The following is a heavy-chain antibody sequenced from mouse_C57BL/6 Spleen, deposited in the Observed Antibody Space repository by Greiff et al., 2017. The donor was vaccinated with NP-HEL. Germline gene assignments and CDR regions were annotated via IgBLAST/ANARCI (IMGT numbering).Heavy chain of an antibody. CDR1: GYTFTDYY. V-gene: IGHV1-76*01. Sequence: VQLVESGAELVRPGASVKLSCKASGYTFTDYYINWVKQRPGQGLEWIARIYPGSGNTYYNEKFKGKATLTAEKSSSTAYMQLSSLTSEDSAVYFCARTGKGYFDYWGQGTTLTVSS. J-gene: IGHJ2*01. D-gene: IGHD4-1*01. CDR3: ARTGKGYFDY. CDR2: IYPGSGNT.